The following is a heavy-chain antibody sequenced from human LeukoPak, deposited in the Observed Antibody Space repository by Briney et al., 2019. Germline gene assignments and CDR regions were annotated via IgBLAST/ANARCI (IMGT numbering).Heavy chain of an antibody. Sequence: SVRVSYTASGGTFSIYAISWVRQAPGQGLEWMGGIIPIFGTANYAQKFQGRVTITTDESTSTAYMELSSLRSEDTAVYYCARGYYYDSSGYYHADYWGQGTLVTVSS. CDR1: GGTFSIYA. CDR3: ARGYYYDSSGYYHADY. D-gene: IGHD3-22*01. CDR2: IIPIFGTA. J-gene: IGHJ4*02. V-gene: IGHV1-69*05.